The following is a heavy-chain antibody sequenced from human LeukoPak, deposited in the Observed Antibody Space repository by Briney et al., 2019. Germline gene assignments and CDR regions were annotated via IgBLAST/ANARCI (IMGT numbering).Heavy chain of an antibody. CDR1: GFTFSAYA. CDR3: ASDYSSGWYYFDY. Sequence: GGSLRLSCSASGFTFSAYAMYWVRQAPGKGLEYVSGISNNGGSSFYADSVKGRLTISRDNSKNTLYLQMSSLRAEDTAVYYCASDYSSGWYYFDYWGQGTLVTVSS. V-gene: IGHV3-64D*09. J-gene: IGHJ4*02. D-gene: IGHD6-19*01. CDR2: ISNNGGSS.